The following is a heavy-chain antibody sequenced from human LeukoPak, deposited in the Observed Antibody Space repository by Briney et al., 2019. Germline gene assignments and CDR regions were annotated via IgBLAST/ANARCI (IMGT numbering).Heavy chain of an antibody. CDR1: GGTFTRYS. CDR2: INPFFGTP. D-gene: IGHD4-23*01. V-gene: IGHV1-69*05. J-gene: IGHJ3*02. CDR3: ARGGNSNAFDM. Sequence: SVKVSCKAFGGTFTRYSISWVRLAPGQGLEWMGGINPFFGTPDYARKFQGRLTISRDESTSTAYMELSTLRSEDTAVYFCARGGNSNAFDMWGQGTLVTVSS.